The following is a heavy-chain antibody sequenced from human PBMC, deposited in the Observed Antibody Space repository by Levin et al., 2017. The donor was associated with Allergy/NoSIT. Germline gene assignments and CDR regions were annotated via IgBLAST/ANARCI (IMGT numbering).Heavy chain of an antibody. CDR2: IYYSGST. CDR1: GGSVRSGSYF. D-gene: IGHD4-17*01. J-gene: IGHJ4*02. CDR3: ARANGEPNFDY. V-gene: IGHV4-61*01. Sequence: PGESLKISCTVSGGSVRSGSYFWSWVRQPPGRGLEWLGYIYYSGSTKYNPSLKGRVTISVDTSKNQFSLKLNAVTAADTAVYYCARANGEPNFDYWGQGSLVTVSS.